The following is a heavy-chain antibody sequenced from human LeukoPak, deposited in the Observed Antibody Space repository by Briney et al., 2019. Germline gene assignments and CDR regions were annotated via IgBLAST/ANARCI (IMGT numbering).Heavy chain of an antibody. V-gene: IGHV3-48*01. CDR3: APLGYCSSTSCYTGIRFDY. D-gene: IGHD2-2*02. Sequence: GGSLRLSCAASGFTFISYSMNWVRQAPGKGLEWVSYITSSSSTRYYADSVKGRFTISRDNSKNTLYLQMNSLRAEDTAVYYCAPLGYCSSTSCYTGIRFDYWGQGTLVTVSS. CDR2: ITSSSSTR. J-gene: IGHJ4*02. CDR1: GFTFISYS.